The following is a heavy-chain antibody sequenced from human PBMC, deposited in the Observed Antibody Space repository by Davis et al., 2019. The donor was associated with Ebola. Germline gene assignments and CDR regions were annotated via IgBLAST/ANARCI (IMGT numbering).Heavy chain of an antibody. V-gene: IGHV1-18*01. CDR1: GYTFTSYG. D-gene: IGHD2-2*01. CDR3: AREVIGCSSTSCPIYYYMDV. J-gene: IGHJ6*03. CDR2: ISAYNGNT. Sequence: ASVKVSCKASGYTFTSYGISWVRQAPGQGLEWMGWISAYNGNTNYAQKLQGRVTMTTDTSTSTAYIELRSLRSDDTAVYYCAREVIGCSSTSCPIYYYMDVWGKGTTVTVSS.